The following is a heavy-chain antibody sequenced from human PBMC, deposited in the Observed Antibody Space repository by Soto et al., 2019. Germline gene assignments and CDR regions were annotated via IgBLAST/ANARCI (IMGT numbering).Heavy chain of an antibody. V-gene: IGHV2-5*02. CDR3: AHAYGGRSLY. CDR2: IYWDDAK. CDR1: GFSLSTSRVG. Sequence: QITLKESGPPLVKPTQTLTLTCTFSGFSLSTSRVGVGWIRQPPGKALEWLAVIYWDDAKTYRPSLKSRLTITKDTSKNQVDLTMTNKDPVDTATYYCAHAYGGRSLYWGQGTLVTVSS. J-gene: IGHJ4*02. D-gene: IGHD1-26*01.